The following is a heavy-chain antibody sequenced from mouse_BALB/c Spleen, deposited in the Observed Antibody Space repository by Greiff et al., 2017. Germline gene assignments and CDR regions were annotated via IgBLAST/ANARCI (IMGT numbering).Heavy chain of an antibody. V-gene: IGHV5-9-3*01. Sequence: EVQLVESGGGLVKPGGSLKLSCAASGFTFSSYAMSWVRQTPEKRLEWVATISSGGSYTYYPVSVKGRVTISRDNAKNTLYLQMSSLRSEDTAMYYCARHDDYDGWFAYWGQGALVTVSA. CDR2: ISSGGSYT. D-gene: IGHD2-4*01. CDR1: GFTFSSYA. J-gene: IGHJ3*01. CDR3: ARHDDYDGWFAY.